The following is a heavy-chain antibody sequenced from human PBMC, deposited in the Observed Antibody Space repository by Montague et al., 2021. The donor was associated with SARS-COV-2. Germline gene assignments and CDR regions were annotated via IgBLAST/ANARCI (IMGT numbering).Heavy chain of an antibody. D-gene: IGHD3-22*01. Sequence: SETLSLTCTVSGGSITNNIYYWAWIRQPPGKGLEWIGSIYYTGNTYYNPSLKSRVTISVVTSKNHFTLKLSSVTAAETAVYYCARLKRYFDSSGSPSAFDFGGQGTKVTVPS. CDR3: ARLKRYFDSSGSPSAFDF. J-gene: IGHJ3*01. CDR1: GGSITNNIYY. V-gene: IGHV4-39*02. CDR2: IYYTGNT.